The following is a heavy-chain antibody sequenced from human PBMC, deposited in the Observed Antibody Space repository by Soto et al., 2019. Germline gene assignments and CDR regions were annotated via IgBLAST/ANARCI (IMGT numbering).Heavy chain of an antibody. V-gene: IGHV4-30-4*01. Sequence: SETLSLTCTVSGGSISSGDYYWSWIRQPPGKGLEWIGYIYYSGSTYYNPSLKSRVTISVDTSKNQFSLKLSSVTAADPAVYYCARADYDFWSGYHTSNWFDPWGQGTLVTVSS. CDR3: ARADYDFWSGYHTSNWFDP. CDR1: GGSISSGDYY. D-gene: IGHD3-3*01. CDR2: IYYSGST. J-gene: IGHJ5*02.